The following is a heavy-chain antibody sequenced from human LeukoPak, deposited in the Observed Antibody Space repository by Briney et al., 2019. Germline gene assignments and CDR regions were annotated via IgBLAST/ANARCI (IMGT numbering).Heavy chain of an antibody. CDR1: GFTFTKYW. Sequence: GGSLRLSCAASGFTFTKYWMTWVRQAPGKGLEWVSSISSSSSYIYYADSVKGRFTISRDNAKNSLYLQMNSLRAEDTAVYYCARDRPNIVVVPAAGEEWFDPWGQGTLVTVSS. CDR3: ARDRPNIVVVPAAGEEWFDP. V-gene: IGHV3-21*01. J-gene: IGHJ5*02. CDR2: ISSSSSYI. D-gene: IGHD2-2*01.